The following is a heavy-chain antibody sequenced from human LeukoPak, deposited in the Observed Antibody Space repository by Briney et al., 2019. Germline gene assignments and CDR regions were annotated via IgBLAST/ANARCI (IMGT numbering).Heavy chain of an antibody. CDR2: IYYSGST. Sequence: SSQTLSLTCTVSDGSISSGGYYWSWIRQHPGKGLEWIGYIYYSGSTYYNPSLKSRVTISVDTSKNQFSLKLSSVTAADTAVYYCARELWDSSGYSSLAFDIWGQGTMVTVSS. D-gene: IGHD3-22*01. V-gene: IGHV4-31*03. J-gene: IGHJ3*02. CDR3: ARELWDSSGYSSLAFDI. CDR1: DGSISSGGYY.